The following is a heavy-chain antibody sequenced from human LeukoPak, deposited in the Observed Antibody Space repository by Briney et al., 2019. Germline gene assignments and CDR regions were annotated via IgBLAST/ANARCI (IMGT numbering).Heavy chain of an antibody. V-gene: IGHV3-23*01. D-gene: IGHD2-15*01. J-gene: IGHJ4*02. CDR3: AKDPGGYCSGGSCYGN. Sequence: GGSLRLSCAASGFTFSSYAMSWVRQAPGKGLEWVSAISGSGGSTYYADSVKGRFTISRDNSKNTLYLQMNSLRAEDTAVHYCAKDPGGYCSGGSCYGNWGQGTLVTVSS. CDR1: GFTFSSYA. CDR2: ISGSGGST.